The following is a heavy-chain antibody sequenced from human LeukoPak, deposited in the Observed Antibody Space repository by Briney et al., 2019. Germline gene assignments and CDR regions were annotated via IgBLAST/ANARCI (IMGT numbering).Heavy chain of an antibody. CDR2: IYTSGST. CDR1: GGSISSYY. Sequence: SETLSLTCTVSGGSISSYYWSWIRQPAGKGLEWIGRIYTSGSTNYNPSLKSRVTVSVDTSKNQFSLKLSSVTAADTAVYYCARGPSLGQAFDIWGQGTMVTVSS. J-gene: IGHJ3*02. V-gene: IGHV4-4*07. CDR3: ARGPSLGQAFDI.